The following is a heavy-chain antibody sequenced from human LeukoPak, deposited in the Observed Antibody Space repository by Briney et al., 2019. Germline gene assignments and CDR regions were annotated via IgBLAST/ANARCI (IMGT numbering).Heavy chain of an antibody. J-gene: IGHJ4*02. CDR3: ASGSAFWSGYYTQIDY. D-gene: IGHD3-3*01. V-gene: IGHV1-46*01. CDR1: GYTFTSYY. CDR2: INPSGGST. Sequence: ASVKVSCKASGYTFTSYYMHWVRQAPGQGLEWMGIINPSGGSTSYAQKFQGRVTMTRDTSTSTVYMELSSLRSEDTAVYYCASGSAFWSGYYTQIDYWGQGTLVTVSS.